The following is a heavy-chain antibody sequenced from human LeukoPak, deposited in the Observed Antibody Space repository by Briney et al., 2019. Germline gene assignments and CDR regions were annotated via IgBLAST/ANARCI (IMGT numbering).Heavy chain of an antibody. CDR1: GFTFSSYA. J-gene: IGHJ5*02. Sequence: GGSLRLSCAASGFTFSSYAMSWVRQAPGKGLEWVGRIKSKTDGGTTDYAAPVKGRFTISRDDSKNTLYLQMNSLRTEDTAVYYCTTEWELPRENWFDPWGQGTLVTVSS. CDR2: IKSKTDGGTT. V-gene: IGHV3-15*01. D-gene: IGHD1-26*01. CDR3: TTEWELPRENWFDP.